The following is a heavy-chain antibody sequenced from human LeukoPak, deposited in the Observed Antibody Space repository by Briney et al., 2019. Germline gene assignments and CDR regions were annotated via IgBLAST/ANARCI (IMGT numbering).Heavy chain of an antibody. CDR1: GGTFIIYA. Sequence: SVKVSSKASGGTFIIYAISWVRQAPGQGLEWMGGIVPIFGTANYAQKFQSRVTITAEESTSTAYMELSSLRSEDTAAYYCARDGPYYDILTGYYVSQGMDVWGKGTTITVSS. CDR2: IVPIFGTA. J-gene: IGHJ6*04. V-gene: IGHV1-69*13. D-gene: IGHD3-9*01. CDR3: ARDGPYYDILTGYYVSQGMDV.